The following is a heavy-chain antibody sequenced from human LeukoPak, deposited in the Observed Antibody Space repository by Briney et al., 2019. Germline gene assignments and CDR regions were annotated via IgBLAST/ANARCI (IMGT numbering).Heavy chain of an antibody. D-gene: IGHD3-22*01. CDR2: ISGSGGST. CDR3: AKSRSYYYDSSGFSDY. Sequence: GGSLRLSCAASGFTFSSYAMSWVRQAPGKGLEWVSAISGSGGSTYYADSVKGRFTISRDNSKNTLYLQMNSLRAEDTAVYYCAKSRSYYYDSSGFSDYWGQGTLVTVSS. CDR1: GFTFSSYA. J-gene: IGHJ4*02. V-gene: IGHV3-23*01.